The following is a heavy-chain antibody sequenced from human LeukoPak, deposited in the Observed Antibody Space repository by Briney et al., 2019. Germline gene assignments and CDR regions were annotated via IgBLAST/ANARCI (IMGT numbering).Heavy chain of an antibody. CDR3: ARDRDSIKRSITIFGVPYMDV. CDR1: GYTFTSYY. Sequence: ASVKVSCKASGYTFTSYYMHWVRQAPGQGLEWMGIINPSGGSTSYAQKFQGRVTMTRDMSTSTVYMELSSLRSEDTAVYYCARDRDSIKRSITIFGVPYMDVWGKGTTVTVSS. D-gene: IGHD3-3*01. V-gene: IGHV1-46*01. CDR2: INPSGGST. J-gene: IGHJ6*03.